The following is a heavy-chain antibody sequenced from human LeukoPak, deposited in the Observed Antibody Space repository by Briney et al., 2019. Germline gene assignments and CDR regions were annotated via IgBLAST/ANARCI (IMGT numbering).Heavy chain of an antibody. D-gene: IGHD4-17*01. CDR3: ARDVHGDYGSGWFDP. V-gene: IGHV1-69*05. J-gene: IGHJ5*02. Sequence: SVKVSCKPSGGTFNNSAISWVRQAPGQGLEWLGGIMPLFGTAGYAQKFQGRVTITKDESTRTVYLELTSLTSDDTAVYYCARDVHGDYGSGWFDPWGQGTPVSVSS. CDR1: GGTFNNSA. CDR2: IMPLFGTA.